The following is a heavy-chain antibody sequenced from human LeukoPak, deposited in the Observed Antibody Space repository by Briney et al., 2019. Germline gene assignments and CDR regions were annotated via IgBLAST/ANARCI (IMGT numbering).Heavy chain of an antibody. CDR2: FDPEDGET. V-gene: IGHV1-24*01. Sequence: ASVKVSCKVSGYTLTELSMHWVRQAPGKGLEWMGGFDPEDGETIYAQKFQGRVTMTEDTSTDTAYMELSSLRPEDTAVYYCATVGCSSTSCFDWFDPWGQGTLVTVSS. J-gene: IGHJ5*02. CDR1: GYTLTELS. D-gene: IGHD2-2*01. CDR3: ATVGCSSTSCFDWFDP.